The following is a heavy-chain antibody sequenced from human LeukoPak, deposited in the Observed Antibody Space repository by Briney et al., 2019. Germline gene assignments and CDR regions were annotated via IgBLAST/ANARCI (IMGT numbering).Heavy chain of an antibody. CDR1: GFTFSSYS. J-gene: IGHJ2*01. CDR2: ISSSSSYI. V-gene: IGHV3-21*01. D-gene: IGHD2-21*02. CDR3: ARDPGWGVVVTASYWYFDL. Sequence: GGSLRLSCAASGFTFSSYSMNWVRQAPGKGLEWVSSISSSSSYIYYADSVKGRFTISRDNAKNSLYLQMNSLRAEDTAVYYCARDPGWGVVVTASYWYFDLWGRGTLVTVSS.